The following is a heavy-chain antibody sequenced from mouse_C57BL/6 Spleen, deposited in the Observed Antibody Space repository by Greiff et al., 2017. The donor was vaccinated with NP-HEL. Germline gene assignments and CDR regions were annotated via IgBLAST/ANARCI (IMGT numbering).Heavy chain of an antibody. Sequence: EVQLQQSGAELVKPGASVKISCKASGYTFTNYSMNWVKQSTGKGLEWIGVINPNYGTTSYNQKFKGKATLTVDQSSSTAYMQLNSLTSEDSAVYYCARGGEGCGGGFDYWGQGTTVTVS. D-gene: IGHD1-1*02. V-gene: IGHV1-39*01. CDR2: INPNYGTT. CDR3: ARGGEGCGGGFDY. CDR1: GYTFTNYS. J-gene: IGHJ3*01.